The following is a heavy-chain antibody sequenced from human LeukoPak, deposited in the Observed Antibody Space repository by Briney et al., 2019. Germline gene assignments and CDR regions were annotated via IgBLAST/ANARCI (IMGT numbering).Heavy chain of an antibody. J-gene: IGHJ3*02. V-gene: IGHV4-59*12. CDR3: ARDPTPTSAFDI. D-gene: IGHD2-15*01. CDR1: GGSISSYY. CDR2: NYYSGST. Sequence: PSETLSLTCTVSGGSISSYYWSWIRQPPGKGLEWIGYNYYSGSTNYNPSLKSRVSISVDTSNNQFSLRLSSVTAADTAVYYCARDPTPTSAFDIWGQGTMVTVSS.